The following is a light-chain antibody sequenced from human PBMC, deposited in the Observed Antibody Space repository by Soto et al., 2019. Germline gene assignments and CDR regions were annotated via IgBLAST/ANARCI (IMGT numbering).Light chain of an antibody. J-gene: IGKJ1*01. V-gene: IGKV1-27*01. CDR2: AAS. CDR3: QKYFSAPWT. CDR1: QAISNS. Sequence: DIQMTQSPSSLSASVGDGVTITCRASQAISNSLAWYQQKPGKVPKLLIYAASTLQSGVPSRFSGSGSGTDFTLTISSLQPEDVATYYCQKYFSAPWTFGQGTKVDIK.